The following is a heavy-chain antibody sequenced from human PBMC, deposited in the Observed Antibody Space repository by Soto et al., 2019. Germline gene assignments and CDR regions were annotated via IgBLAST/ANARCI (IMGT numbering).Heavy chain of an antibody. CDR3: AREGVRGMDV. J-gene: IGHJ6*02. V-gene: IGHV1-2*04. CDR2: INPNTGGT. Sequence: VASVKVSCKASGYTYTGYYMHWVRQAPGQGLEWMGWINPNTGGTNYAQKFQGWVSMTRDTSISTAYMELSSRRSDDTAVYYCAREGVRGMDVWVQGTTVTVSS. D-gene: IGHD3-16*01. CDR1: GYTYTGYY.